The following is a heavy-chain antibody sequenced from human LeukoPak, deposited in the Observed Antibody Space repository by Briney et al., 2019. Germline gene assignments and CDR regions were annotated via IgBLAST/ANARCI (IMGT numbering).Heavy chain of an antibody. CDR3: ARVTYYYDSSGYGGQHRNYYFDY. Sequence: SVKVSCKASGGTFSSYAISWVRQAPGQGLEWMGGIIPIFGTANYAQKFQGRVTITADESTSTAYVELSSLRSEDTAVYYCARVTYYYDSSGYGGQHRNYYFDYWGQGTLVTVPS. V-gene: IGHV1-69*13. J-gene: IGHJ4*02. D-gene: IGHD3-22*01. CDR2: IIPIFGTA. CDR1: GGTFSSYA.